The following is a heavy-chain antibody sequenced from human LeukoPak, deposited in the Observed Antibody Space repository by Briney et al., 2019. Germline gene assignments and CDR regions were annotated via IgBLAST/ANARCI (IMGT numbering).Heavy chain of an antibody. J-gene: IGHJ5*02. CDR1: GGTFSSYT. CDR2: IIPILGIA. CDR3: ARSGSYYWFDP. V-gene: IGHV1-69*02. Sequence: GASVKVSCKASGGTFSSYTISWVRQAPGQGLEWMGRIIPILGIANYAQKFQGRVTITADKSTSTAYMELSSLRSEDTAVYYCARSGSYYWFDPWGQGTLVTVSS. D-gene: IGHD1-26*01.